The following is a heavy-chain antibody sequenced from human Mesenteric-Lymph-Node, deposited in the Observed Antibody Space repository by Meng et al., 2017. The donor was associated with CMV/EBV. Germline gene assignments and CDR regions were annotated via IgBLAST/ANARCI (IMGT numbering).Heavy chain of an antibody. Sequence: GGALRLSCAASGFTVSSNYMSWVGQAPRKGLEWVSVIYSRGSTYYADSVKGRFTISRDNSKNTLYLQMNSLRAQDTAVYYCARDYSIRRNYYYYGMDVWGQGTTVTVSS. CDR3: ARDYSIRRNYYYYGMDV. CDR1: GFTVSSNY. J-gene: IGHJ6*02. CDR2: IYSRGST. D-gene: IGHD1-26*01. V-gene: IGHV3-66*03.